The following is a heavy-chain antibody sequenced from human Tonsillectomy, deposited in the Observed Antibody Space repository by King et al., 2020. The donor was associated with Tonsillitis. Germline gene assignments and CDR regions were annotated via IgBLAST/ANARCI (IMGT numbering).Heavy chain of an antibody. CDR3: TNDKTGHGAFDI. CDR1: GSTFSDAWMRDAW. CDR2: IKSKGGGGTT. V-gene: IGHV3-15*01. D-gene: IGHD7-27*01. J-gene: IGHJ3*02. Sequence: VQLVESGGGLAKPGGSLTLSCVVSGSTFSDAWMRDAWMSWVRQAPGKGLELIGRIKSKGGGGTTDYAAPVKGRFTISRDDSRNTIFLQMNSLKTEDKARYYCTNDKTGHGAFDIWGQGTMAPVSS.